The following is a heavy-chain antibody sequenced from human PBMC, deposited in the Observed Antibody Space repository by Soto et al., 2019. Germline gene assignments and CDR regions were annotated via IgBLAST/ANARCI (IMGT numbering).Heavy chain of an antibody. CDR2: ISGSGDTT. V-gene: IGHV3-23*01. CDR3: ARGYCSGGRCYGTA. J-gene: IGHJ5*02. D-gene: IGHD2-15*01. Sequence: GGSLRLSCAASGFTFSTYAINWVRQAPGKGLEWVSAISGSGDTTYYADSVKGRFAISRDNSKNTLYLQMSSLRAEDTALYYCARGYCSGGRCYGTAWGQGTLVTVSS. CDR1: GFTFSTYA.